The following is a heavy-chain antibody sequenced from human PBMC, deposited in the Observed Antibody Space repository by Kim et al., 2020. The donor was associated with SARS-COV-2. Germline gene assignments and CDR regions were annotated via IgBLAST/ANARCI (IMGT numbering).Heavy chain of an antibody. V-gene: IGHV3-43*02. CDR3: ATDKYPNYYSAIRMGGTALTA. CDR1: GFSFDDYA. CDR2: ISEDAGTT. Sequence: GGSLRLSCAASGFSFDDYAMYWVRHAPGKGLEWVSLISEDAGTTYSAASVNGRFTNSRDSSKNFQFLQMNSLRSEDTALYYCATDKYPNYYSAIRMGGTALTAWGQGTLVTVSS. J-gene: IGHJ5*02. D-gene: IGHD3-22*01.